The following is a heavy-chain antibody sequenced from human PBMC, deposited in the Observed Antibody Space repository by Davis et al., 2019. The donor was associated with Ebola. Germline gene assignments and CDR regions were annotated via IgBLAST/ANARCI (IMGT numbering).Heavy chain of an antibody. D-gene: IGHD3-16*01. CDR2: ISGPGSYT. Sequence: GESLKISCAAAGFIFSDYLMTWVRQAPGKGLTWVSAISGPGSYTYYAESVKDRFTISRDNAKNSLYLQMNSLGADDTAIYFCARTEGAYTDAFDIWGQGTVVTVSS. CDR3: ARTEGAYTDAFDI. V-gene: IGHV3-21*01. CDR1: GFIFSDYL. J-gene: IGHJ3*02.